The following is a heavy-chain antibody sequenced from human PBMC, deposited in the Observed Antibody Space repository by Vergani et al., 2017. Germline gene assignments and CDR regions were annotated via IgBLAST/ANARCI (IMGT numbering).Heavy chain of an antibody. CDR2: ISGSGGNT. J-gene: IGHJ6*02. Sequence: VQLVESGGGVVQPGRSLRVSCAGSGFTFTNYDMHWVRQVPGKGLEWVSGISGSGGNTYYANSVKGRFTISRDNSKNTLYLQMNSLRADDTAVYYCAKGVYCSSTSCYEGRGYYYGMGVWGQGTTVTFSS. V-gene: IGHV3-23*04. CDR3: AKGVYCSSTSCYEGRGYYYGMGV. D-gene: IGHD2-2*01. CDR1: GFTFTNYD.